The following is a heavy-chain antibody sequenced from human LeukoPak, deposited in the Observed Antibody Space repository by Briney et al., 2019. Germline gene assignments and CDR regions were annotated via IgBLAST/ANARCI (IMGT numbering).Heavy chain of an antibody. CDR1: GGSISSSSYY. CDR3: ARTSRAQGYFDY. CDR2: IYVSGTT. Sequence: PSETLSLTCTVSGGSISSSSYYWSWLRQPPGKGLEWIVFIYVSGTTNYTPSIGGTVSISVDTSKNQFPLKLSSVTATDTGVYYCARTSRAQGYFDYWGQGTLVTVSS. V-gene: IGHV4-61*05. J-gene: IGHJ4*02.